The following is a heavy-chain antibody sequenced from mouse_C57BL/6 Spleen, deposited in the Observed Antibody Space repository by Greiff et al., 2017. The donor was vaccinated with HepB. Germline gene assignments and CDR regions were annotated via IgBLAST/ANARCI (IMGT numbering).Heavy chain of an antibody. V-gene: IGHV5-12*01. J-gene: IGHJ2*01. CDR1: GFTFSDYY. Sequence: DVMLVESGGGLVQPGGSLKLSCAASGFTFSDYYMYWVRQTPEKRLEWVAYISNGGGSTYYPDTVKGRFTISRDNAKNTLYLQMSRLKSEDTAMYYCARHDAYEGYFDYWGQGTTLTVSS. CDR3: ARHDAYEGYFDY. CDR2: ISNGGGST. D-gene: IGHD1-1*01.